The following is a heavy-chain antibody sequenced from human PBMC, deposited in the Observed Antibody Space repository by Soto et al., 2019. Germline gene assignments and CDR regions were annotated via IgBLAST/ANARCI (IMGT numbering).Heavy chain of an antibody. CDR2: IKPDGSAK. V-gene: IGHV3-7*01. CDR1: GITFSNYW. D-gene: IGHD2-15*01. Sequence: EEKLVQSGGGLVRPGGSVRLSCVGSGITFSNYWMNWVRQTPGKGLEWVANIKPDGSAKAYVDSVKGRFTVSRDNAKNSLYLQMNSLRAEDTAVYFCAAWDISNPWGQGTLVTVSS. J-gene: IGHJ5*02. CDR3: AAWDISNP.